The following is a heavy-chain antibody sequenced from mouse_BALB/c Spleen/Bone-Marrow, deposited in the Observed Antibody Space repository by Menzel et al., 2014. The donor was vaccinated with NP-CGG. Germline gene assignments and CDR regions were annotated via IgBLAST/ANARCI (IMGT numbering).Heavy chain of an antibody. D-gene: IGHD1-1*01. CDR2: ITRGGNT. CDR1: GFTFSSYA. CDR3: ARGEIYYYGSTHYFDY. V-gene: IGHV5-6-5*01. Sequence: DVHLVESGGGLVKPGGSLKLSCAASGFTFSSYAMSWVRQTPEKRLEWVASITRGGNTYYPDSVKGRFTISRDNARDILYLQMSSLRSEDTAMYYYARGEIYYYGSTHYFDYWGQGTTHTVSS. J-gene: IGHJ2*01.